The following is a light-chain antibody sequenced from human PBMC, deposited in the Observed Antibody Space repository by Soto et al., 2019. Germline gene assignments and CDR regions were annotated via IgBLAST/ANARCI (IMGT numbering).Light chain of an antibody. Sequence: QSALTQPRSVSGSPGQSVTISCTGTSSDVGGYNYVSCYQQHPGKAPELMIYDVSKRPSGVPDRFSGSKSANTASLTISGHQVEDEADYYCGSYAGTYTWVFGGGTQLTLL. CDR1: SSDVGGYNY. J-gene: IGLJ3*02. CDR3: GSYAGTYTWV. V-gene: IGLV2-11*01. CDR2: DVS.